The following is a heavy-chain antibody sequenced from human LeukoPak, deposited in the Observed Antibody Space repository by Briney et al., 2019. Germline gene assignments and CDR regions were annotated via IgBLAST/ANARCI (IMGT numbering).Heavy chain of an antibody. Sequence: SETLSLTCAIYGGSFSTYYWSWIRQPPGKGLEWIGEISHSGSTNYNPSLKSRVTISIDTSKNQFSLKVRSVTAPDTAVYYCARQSFYGIYYYCYMDVWGKGTTVTVSS. D-gene: IGHD5/OR15-5a*01. J-gene: IGHJ6*03. CDR3: ARQSFYGIYYYCYMDV. CDR1: GGSFSTYY. V-gene: IGHV4-34*01. CDR2: ISHSGST.